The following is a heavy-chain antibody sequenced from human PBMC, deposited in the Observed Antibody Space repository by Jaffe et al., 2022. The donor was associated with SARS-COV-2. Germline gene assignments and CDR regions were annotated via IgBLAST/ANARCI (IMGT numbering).Heavy chain of an antibody. CDR2: IYYITST. Sequence: QVQLQESGPGLVKPSETLSLTCTVSGDSVSSGSCYWSWVRQSPGKGLEWIGYIYYITSTNYNPSLESRVTISVDTSKNQFSLRLDSVTAADTAVYYCATSHPGIGGGFDLWGQGTLVTVSS. V-gene: IGHV4-61*01. J-gene: IGHJ4*02. CDR3: ATSHPGIGGGFDL. CDR1: GDSVSSGSCY. D-gene: IGHD1-20*01.